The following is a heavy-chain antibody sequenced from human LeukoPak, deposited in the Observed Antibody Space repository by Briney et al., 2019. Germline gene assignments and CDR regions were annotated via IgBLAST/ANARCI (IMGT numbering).Heavy chain of an antibody. CDR1: GFTFSSYA. CDR3: ARWVVAAGKFDY. V-gene: IGHV3-23*01. J-gene: IGHJ4*02. Sequence: PGGSLRLSCAASGFTFSSYAMSWVRQASGKGLEWVSAISGSGGSTYYADSVKGRFTISRDNSKNTLYLQMNSLRAEDTAVYYCARWVVAAGKFDYWGQGTLVTVSS. D-gene: IGHD2-15*01. CDR2: ISGSGGST.